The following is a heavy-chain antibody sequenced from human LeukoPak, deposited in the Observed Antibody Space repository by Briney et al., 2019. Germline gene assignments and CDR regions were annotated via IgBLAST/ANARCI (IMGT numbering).Heavy chain of an antibody. CDR1: GFTFSSYE. CDR3: ARVQATVTMFYIDY. CDR2: ISSSGSTR. D-gene: IGHD4-17*01. V-gene: IGHV3-48*03. Sequence: GGSLRLSCAASGFTFSSYEMNWVRQAPGKGLEWVSYISSSGSTRYYADSVKGRFTISRDNAKNSLYLQMNSLRVEDTAVYYCARVQATVTMFYIDYWGQGTLVTVSS. J-gene: IGHJ4*02.